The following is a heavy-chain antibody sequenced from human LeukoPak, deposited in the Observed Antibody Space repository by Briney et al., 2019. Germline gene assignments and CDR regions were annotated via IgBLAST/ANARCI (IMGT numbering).Heavy chain of an antibody. CDR2: IGGSNGIT. CDR1: RFTFNSYA. J-gene: IGHJ4*02. D-gene: IGHD5-12*01. Sequence: GGSLRLSCAASRFTFNSYAMSWVRQAPGKGLEWVSVIGGSNGITFYVGCVKGRFTISRDNSKDTLYLQMNSLRAEDTAVYYCARNENSGWGYFDYWGQGTLVTVSS. V-gene: IGHV3-23*01. CDR3: ARNENSGWGYFDY.